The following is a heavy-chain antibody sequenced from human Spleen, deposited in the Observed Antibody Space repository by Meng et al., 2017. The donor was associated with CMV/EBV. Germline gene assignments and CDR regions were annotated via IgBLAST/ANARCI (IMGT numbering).Heavy chain of an antibody. D-gene: IGHD3-16*01. CDR2: INHSGST. Sequence: SETLSLTCAVYGGSFSGYYWSWIRQPPGKGLEWIGEINHSGSTNYNPSLKSRVTISVDTSKNQFSLKLSSVTAADTAVYYCASGLFYDYVWGSYKPRFDPWGQGTLVTVSS. CDR3: ASGLFYDYVWGSYKPRFDP. J-gene: IGHJ5*02. CDR1: GGSFSGYY. V-gene: IGHV4-34*01.